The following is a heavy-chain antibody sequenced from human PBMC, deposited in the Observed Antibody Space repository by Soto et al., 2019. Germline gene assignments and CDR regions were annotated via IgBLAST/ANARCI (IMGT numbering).Heavy chain of an antibody. D-gene: IGHD6-13*01. CDR2: IFHSGST. J-gene: IGHJ5*02. Sequence: QVQLQESGPGLVKPSQTLSLTCSVSGSSITSGGFYWSWIRQHPEKGLEWIAYIFHSGSTDFNPSLKGRILISDDTYKNQFSLNLTSVTAADTAVYYCVRGGIAGNWFDPWGQGTLVTVSS. V-gene: IGHV4-31*03. CDR1: GSSITSGGFY. CDR3: VRGGIAGNWFDP.